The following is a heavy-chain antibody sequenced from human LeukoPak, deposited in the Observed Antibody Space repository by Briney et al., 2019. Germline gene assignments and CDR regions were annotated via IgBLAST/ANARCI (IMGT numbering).Heavy chain of an antibody. V-gene: IGHV3-48*01. D-gene: IGHD3-10*01. CDR1: GFTFSTYN. J-gene: IGHJ4*02. Sequence: GGSLRLSCAASGFTFSTYNMNWVRQAPGKGLEWVSYISSSSSTIYYADSVKGRFTISRDNAKNSLYLQMNSLRAEDTAVYYCAKEGGDYGSGNYYNYWGQGTLVTVSS. CDR2: ISSSSSTI. CDR3: AKEGGDYGSGNYYNY.